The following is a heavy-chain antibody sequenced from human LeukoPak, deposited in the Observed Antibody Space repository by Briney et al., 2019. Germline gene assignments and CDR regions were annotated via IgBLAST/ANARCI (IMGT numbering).Heavy chain of an antibody. Sequence: ASVKVSCKASGYTFTSYYMHWVRQAPGQGLEWMGIINPSSGSTSYAQKFQGRVTMTRNTSISTAYMELSSLRSEDTAVYYCARGGMVTTTDYWGQGTLVTVSS. J-gene: IGHJ4*02. CDR2: INPSSGST. D-gene: IGHD4-17*01. CDR1: GYTFTSYY. CDR3: ARGGMVTTTDY. V-gene: IGHV1-46*01.